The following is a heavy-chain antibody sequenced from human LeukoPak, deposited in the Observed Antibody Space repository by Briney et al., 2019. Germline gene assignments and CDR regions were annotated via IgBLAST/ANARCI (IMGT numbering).Heavy chain of an antibody. J-gene: IGHJ6*03. Sequence: PGGSLRLSCAASGFTVSSNYMSWVRQAPGKGLEWVSGINWNGGSTGYADSVKGRFTISRDNAKNSLYLQMNSLRAEDTAVYYCAKDRGQWAREGYYYYMDVWGKGTTVTISS. D-gene: IGHD3-10*01. V-gene: IGHV3-20*04. CDR2: INWNGGST. CDR3: AKDRGQWAREGYYYYMDV. CDR1: GFTVSSNY.